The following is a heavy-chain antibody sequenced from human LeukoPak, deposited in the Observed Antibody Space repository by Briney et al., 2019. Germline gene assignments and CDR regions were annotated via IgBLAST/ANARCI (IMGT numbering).Heavy chain of an antibody. V-gene: IGHV4-34*01. D-gene: IGHD4-23*01. Sequence: SETLSLTCAVYGGSFSGYYWSWTRQPPGKGLEWIGEINHSGSTNYNPSLKSRVTISVDTSKNQFSLKLSSVTAADTAVYYCAGNRGLGRGYWGQGTLVTVSS. CDR2: INHSGST. CDR1: GGSFSGYY. J-gene: IGHJ4*02. CDR3: AGNRGLGRGY.